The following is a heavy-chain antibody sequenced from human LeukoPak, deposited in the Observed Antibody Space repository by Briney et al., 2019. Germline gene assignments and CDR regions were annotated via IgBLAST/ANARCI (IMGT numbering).Heavy chain of an antibody. CDR1: GGSISSYY. CDR3: AKESGYSTGWYISQRGGYFDY. V-gene: IGHV4-4*07. D-gene: IGHD6-19*01. CDR2: IYTSGST. J-gene: IGHJ4*02. Sequence: SETLSLTCTVSGGSISSYYWSWIRQPAGKGLEWIGRIYTSGSTNYTPSLKCGVTMSVDTSKNQFSLKMRSVTAADTAVYYCAKESGYSTGWYISQRGGYFDYWGQGTLVTVSS.